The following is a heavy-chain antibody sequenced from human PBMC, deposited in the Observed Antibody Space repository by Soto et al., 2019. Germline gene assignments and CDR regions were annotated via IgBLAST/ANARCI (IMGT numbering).Heavy chain of an antibody. V-gene: IGHV3-11*05. Sequence: GGSLRLSCVVSGFSFSDYYMSWIRQAPGKGLEWVSYIGSSSRYTNYADSVKGRFIISRDNAKKSLYLQMNNLRAEDTAVYYCAKDRTAAARNFDYWGQGTPVTVSS. CDR3: AKDRTAAARNFDY. CDR2: IGSSSRYT. J-gene: IGHJ4*02. D-gene: IGHD6-13*01. CDR1: GFSFSDYY.